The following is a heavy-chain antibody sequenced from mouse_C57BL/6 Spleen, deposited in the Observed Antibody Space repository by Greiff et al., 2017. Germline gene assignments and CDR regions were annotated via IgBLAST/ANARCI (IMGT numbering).Heavy chain of an antibody. V-gene: IGHV1-26*01. CDR2: INPNNGGT. D-gene: IGHD1-1*01. Sequence: EVQLQQSGPELVKPGASVKISCKASGFTFTDYYMNWVKQSHGKSLEWIGDINPNNGGTSYNQKFKGKATLTVDKSSSTAYMELRSLTSEDSAVYYCARSSYYEYYYAMDYWGQGTSVTVSS. CDR3: ARSSYYEYYYAMDY. J-gene: IGHJ4*01. CDR1: GFTFTDYY.